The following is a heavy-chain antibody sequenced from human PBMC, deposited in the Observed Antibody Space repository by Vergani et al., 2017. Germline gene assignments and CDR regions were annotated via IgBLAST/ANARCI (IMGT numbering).Heavy chain of an antibody. CDR1: GFTFSSYA. D-gene: IGHD3-10*01. J-gene: IGHJ4*02. Sequence: EVQLLESGGGLVQPGGSLRLSCAASGFTFSSYAMSWVRQAPGKGLEWVSAISGSGGSTYYADSVKGRFTISRDNSKNTLYLQMNSLRAEDTAVYYCAKASTLTMGFGELPMGYWGQGTLVTVSS. CDR3: AKASTLTMGFGELPMGY. V-gene: IGHV3-23*01. CDR2: ISGSGGST.